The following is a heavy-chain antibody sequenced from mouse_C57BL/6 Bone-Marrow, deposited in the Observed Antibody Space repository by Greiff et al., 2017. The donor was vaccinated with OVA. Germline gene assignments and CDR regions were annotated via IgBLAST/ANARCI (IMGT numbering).Heavy chain of an antibody. V-gene: IGHV5-17*01. CDR3: ARWDTTVVAPFAY. CDR1: GFTFSDYV. CDR2: ISSGSSTI. D-gene: IGHD1-1*01. Sequence: DVMLVESGGGLVKPGGSLKLSCAASGFTFSDYVMHWVRQAPEKGLEWVAYISSGSSTIYYADTVKGRFTISRDNAKNTLFLQMTSLRSEDTAMYYCARWDTTVVAPFAYWGQGTLVTVSA. J-gene: IGHJ3*01.